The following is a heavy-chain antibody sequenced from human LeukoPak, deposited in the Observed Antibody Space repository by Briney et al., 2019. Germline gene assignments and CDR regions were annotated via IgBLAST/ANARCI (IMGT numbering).Heavy chain of an antibody. V-gene: IGHV3-30*18. CDR2: ISYDGSNK. Sequence: PGGSLRLSCAASGFTFSNYGMHWVRQAPGKGLEWVVVISYDGSNKYYADSVKGRFTISRDNSKHTLYLQMNSLRAEDTAVYYCANGYYYGSGSYYKEAFDIWGQGTMVTVSS. D-gene: IGHD3-10*01. J-gene: IGHJ3*02. CDR3: ANGYYYGSGSYYKEAFDI. CDR1: GFTFSNYG.